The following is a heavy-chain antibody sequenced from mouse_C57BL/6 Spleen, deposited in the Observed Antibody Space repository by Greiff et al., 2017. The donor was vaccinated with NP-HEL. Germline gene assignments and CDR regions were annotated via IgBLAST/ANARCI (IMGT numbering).Heavy chain of an antibody. J-gene: IGHJ1*03. CDR2: IYPGSGNT. D-gene: IGHD1-1*01. CDR3: TRGGYYGSSSGYFDV. CDR1: GYTFTDYY. Sequence: QVQLQQSGAELVRPGASVKLSCKASGYTFTDYYINWVKQRPGQGLEWIARIYPGSGNTYYNEKFKGKATLTAEKSSSTAYMQLSSLTSEDSAVYFCTRGGYYGSSSGYFDVWGTGTTVTVSS. V-gene: IGHV1-76*01.